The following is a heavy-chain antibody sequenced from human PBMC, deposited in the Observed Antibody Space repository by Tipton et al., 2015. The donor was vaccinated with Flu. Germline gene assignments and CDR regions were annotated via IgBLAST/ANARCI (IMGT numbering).Heavy chain of an antibody. CDR3: AKSGSYLEYLQH. D-gene: IGHD1-26*01. CDR2: SSGSSGHT. Sequence: TLSLTCTVSGGSISDYYWSWIRQPPGKGLVWIAYSSGSSGHTNYNPSLKSRGTMSVDTSKNQFSLKLTSVSAADTAVYYCAKSGSYLEYLQHWGQGTLVTVSS. V-gene: IGHV4-59*12. CDR1: GGSISDYY. J-gene: IGHJ1*01.